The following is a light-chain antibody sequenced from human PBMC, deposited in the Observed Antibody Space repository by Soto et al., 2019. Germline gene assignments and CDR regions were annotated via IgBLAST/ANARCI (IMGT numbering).Light chain of an antibody. CDR2: SAS. V-gene: IGKV1-5*03. J-gene: IGKJ1*01. CDR1: QTIGSW. CDR3: QEDKSDYCT. Sequence: DIQMTQSPSTLSASVGDRVTLTCRASQTIGSWFAWYQQRPGKAPNLLIYSASMLDSGVPSRFSGSGSGTEFTLTSSSLQPEDFGSYYWQEDKSDYCTFGQGTKVDIK.